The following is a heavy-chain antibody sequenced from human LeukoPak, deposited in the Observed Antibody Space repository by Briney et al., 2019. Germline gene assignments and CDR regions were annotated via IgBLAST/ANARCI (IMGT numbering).Heavy chain of an antibody. CDR2: IFPSGGEI. J-gene: IGHJ4*02. CDR1: GFTFSSYG. Sequence: GGSLRLSCAASGFTFSSYGMSWVRQAPGKGLEWVSSIFPSGGEIHYADSVRGRFTISRDNSKSTLSLQMNSLRAEDTAVYYCAKSSITMVRGVIVYWGQGTLVTVSS. D-gene: IGHD3-10*01. CDR3: AKSSITMVRGVIVY. V-gene: IGHV3-23*01.